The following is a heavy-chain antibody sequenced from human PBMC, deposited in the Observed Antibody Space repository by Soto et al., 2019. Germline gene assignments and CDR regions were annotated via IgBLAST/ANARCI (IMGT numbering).Heavy chain of an antibody. Sequence: VGSLRLSCAASGFTFSNYWMHWVRQAPGKGLVWVSRINSDGSSASYADSVKGRFTISRDNAKNTLYLQMNSLRAEDTAVYYCARDTLELLYYFDYWGQGTLVTVSS. CDR2: INSDGSSA. J-gene: IGHJ4*02. D-gene: IGHD1-7*01. CDR1: GFTFSNYW. CDR3: ARDTLELLYYFDY. V-gene: IGHV3-74*01.